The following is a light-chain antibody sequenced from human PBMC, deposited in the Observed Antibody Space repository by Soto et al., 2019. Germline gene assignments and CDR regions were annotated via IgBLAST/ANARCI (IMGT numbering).Light chain of an antibody. CDR2: DTS. J-gene: IGKJ5*01. Sequence: EVVMTQSPATLSVSPGEGVTLSCRSNQGIGDTLAWYQHKPGQTPRLLIYDTSTRATGVPARFSGSRSGPEFTLTISRLEPEDFAVFFCQQYGTSEIIFGQGTRLEIK. CDR3: QQYGTSEII. V-gene: IGKV3-15*01. CDR1: QGIGDT.